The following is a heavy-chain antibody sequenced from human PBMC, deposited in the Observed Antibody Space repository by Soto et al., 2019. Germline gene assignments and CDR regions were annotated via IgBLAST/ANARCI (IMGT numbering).Heavy chain of an antibody. CDR3: ARGRRVRGVIIRDY. D-gene: IGHD3-10*01. Sequence: QVQLQQWGAGLLKPSETLSLTCAVYGGSFSGYYWSWIRQPPGKGLEWSGEINHSGSTNYNPSLKSRVTISVDTSKNQFSLKLSSVTAADTAVYYCARGRRVRGVIIRDYWGQGTLVTVSS. CDR2: INHSGST. CDR1: GGSFSGYY. V-gene: IGHV4-34*01. J-gene: IGHJ4*02.